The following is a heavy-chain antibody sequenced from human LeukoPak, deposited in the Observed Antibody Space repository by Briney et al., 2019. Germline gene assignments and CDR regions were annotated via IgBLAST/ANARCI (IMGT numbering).Heavy chain of an antibody. D-gene: IGHD1-7*01. J-gene: IGHJ3*02. V-gene: IGHV3-7*01. CDR2: IKQDGSEK. Sequence: GGSLRLSCAASGFTFSSYWMSWVRQALGKGLEWVANIKQDGSEKYYVDSVKGRFTISRDNAKNSLYLQMNSLRAEDTAVYYCARCVYNWNYGDAFDIWGQGTMVTVSS. CDR3: ARCVYNWNYGDAFDI. CDR1: GFTFSSYW.